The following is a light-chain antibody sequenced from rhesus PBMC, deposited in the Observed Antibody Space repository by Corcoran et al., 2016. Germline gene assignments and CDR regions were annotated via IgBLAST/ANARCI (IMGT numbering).Light chain of an antibody. CDR2: EAS. J-gene: IGKJ1*01. Sequence: DIQMTQSPSSLSASVGDRVTITCRASQGITNDLAWYQQKPGETPKLLIYEASSLQSGIPSRFSGSGSGTDFTLTISSLQSEDFATYYCQHYYSTPPTFGQGTKLDIK. CDR3: QHYYSTPPT. CDR1: QGITND. V-gene: IGKV1-25*01.